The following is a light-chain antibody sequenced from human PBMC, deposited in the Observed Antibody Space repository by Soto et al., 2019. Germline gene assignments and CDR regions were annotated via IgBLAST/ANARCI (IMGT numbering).Light chain of an antibody. Sequence: IQLTQSPSSLSASVGDRVTINCRASQGISSYLAWYQQKPGKAPKLLIYAASTLQSGVPSRFSGSGSGTDFTLTISSLQPEDCATYYFQQLNSYPWTFGQGTKVEIK. J-gene: IGKJ1*01. CDR3: QQLNSYPWT. CDR1: QGISSY. V-gene: IGKV1-9*01. CDR2: AAS.